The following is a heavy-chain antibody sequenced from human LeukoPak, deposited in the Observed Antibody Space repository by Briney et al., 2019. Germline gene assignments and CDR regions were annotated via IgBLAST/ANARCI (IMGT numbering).Heavy chain of an antibody. D-gene: IGHD3-22*01. CDR2: IRYDGSNK. CDR1: GFTFSSYG. J-gene: IGHJ4*02. Sequence: GGSLRLSCAASGFTFSSYGMHWVRQAPGKGLEWVAFIRYDGSNKYYADSVKGRFTISRDNSKNTVYLQMNSLRAEDTAVYYCATEVEDYYDSSGYYPGYWGQGTLVTVSS. CDR3: ATEVEDYYDSSGYYPGY. V-gene: IGHV3-30*02.